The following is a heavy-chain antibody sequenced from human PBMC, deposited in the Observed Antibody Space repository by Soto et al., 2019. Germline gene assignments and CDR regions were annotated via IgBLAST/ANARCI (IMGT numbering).Heavy chain of an antibody. CDR3: ARDTPAAARRAPADIDY. CDR1: GFTFSSYS. D-gene: IGHD2-15*01. V-gene: IGHV3-21*01. Sequence: PGGSLRLSCAASGFTFSSYSMNWVRQAPGKGLEWVSSISSSSSYIYYADSVKGRFTISRDNAKNSLYLQMNSLRAEDTAVYYCARDTPAAARRAPADIDYWGQGTLVTVSS. CDR2: ISSSSSYI. J-gene: IGHJ4*02.